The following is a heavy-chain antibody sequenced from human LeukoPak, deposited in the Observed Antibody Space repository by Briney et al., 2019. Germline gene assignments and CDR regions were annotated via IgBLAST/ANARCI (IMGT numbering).Heavy chain of an antibody. Sequence: GGSLRLSCAASGFTFSSYAMEWVRQAPGKGLEWVSSITGSSDSIYYADSVKGRFTISRDNAKNSVYLQMNSLRAEDTAVYYCARETGSAVGSTDFDYWGQGTLVTVSS. D-gene: IGHD4-17*01. J-gene: IGHJ4*02. CDR2: ITGSSDSI. CDR3: ARETGSAVGSTDFDY. V-gene: IGHV3-21*01. CDR1: GFTFSSYA.